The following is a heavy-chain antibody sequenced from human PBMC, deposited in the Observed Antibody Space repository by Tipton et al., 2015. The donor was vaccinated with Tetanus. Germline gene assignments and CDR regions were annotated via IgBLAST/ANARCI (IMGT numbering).Heavy chain of an antibody. Sequence: TLSLTCTVSGGSISSSSYYWGWIRQPPGKGLEWIGSIYYSGSTYYNPSLKSRVTISVDTSKNQFSLKLSSVTAADTAVYYCARHDPTGTNYWGQGTLVTVSS. V-gene: IGHV4-39*01. D-gene: IGHD4-17*01. CDR2: IYYSGST. CDR1: GGSISSSSYY. J-gene: IGHJ4*02. CDR3: ARHDPTGTNY.